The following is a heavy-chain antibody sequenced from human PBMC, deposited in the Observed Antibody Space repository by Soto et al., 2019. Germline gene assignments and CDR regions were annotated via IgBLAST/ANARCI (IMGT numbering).Heavy chain of an antibody. J-gene: IGHJ4*02. CDR3: AAKYSGSSPLAN. CDR1: GYTFTSYG. CDR2: ISAYNGNT. Sequence: GASVKVSCKASGYTFTSYGISWVRQAPGQGLEWMGWISAYNGNTNYAQKLQGRVTITRDMSTSTAYMELSSLRSEDTAVYYCAAKYSGSSPLANWGQGTLVTVSS. D-gene: IGHD1-26*01. V-gene: IGHV1-18*04.